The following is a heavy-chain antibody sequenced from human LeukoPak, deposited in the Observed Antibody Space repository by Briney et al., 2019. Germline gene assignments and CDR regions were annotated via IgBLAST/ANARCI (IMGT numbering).Heavy chain of an antibody. J-gene: IGHJ6*03. Sequence: GGSLRLSCAASGFTFSSYAMSWVRQAPGKGLEWVSAISGSGGSTYYADSVKGRFTISRDNSKNTLYLQMNSLRAEDTAVYYCARAVDSSSWTAYYYYMDVWGKGTTVTVSS. CDR2: ISGSGGST. D-gene: IGHD6-13*01. V-gene: IGHV3-23*01. CDR1: GFTFSSYA. CDR3: ARAVDSSSWTAYYYYMDV.